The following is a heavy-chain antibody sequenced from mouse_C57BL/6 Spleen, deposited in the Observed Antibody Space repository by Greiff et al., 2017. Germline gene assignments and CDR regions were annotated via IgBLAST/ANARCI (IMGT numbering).Heavy chain of an antibody. Sequence: QVQLQQSGAELVKPGASVKLSCKASGYTFTSYWMHWVKQRPGQGLEWIGMIHPNSGSTNYNEKFKSKATLTVDKSSSTAYMQLSSLTSEDSAVYYCARADYYGSSFYAMDYWGQGTSVTVSS. CDR1: GYTFTSYW. J-gene: IGHJ4*01. V-gene: IGHV1-64*01. D-gene: IGHD1-1*01. CDR2: IHPNSGST. CDR3: ARADYYGSSFYAMDY.